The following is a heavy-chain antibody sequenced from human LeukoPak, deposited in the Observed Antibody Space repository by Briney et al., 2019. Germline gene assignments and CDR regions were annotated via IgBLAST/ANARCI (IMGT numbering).Heavy chain of an antibody. CDR2: IYRSGST. D-gene: IGHD7-27*01. CDR1: GDSFSSDDYS. CDR3: ARMPGITGAVDY. Sequence: PSETLSLTCAVSGDSFSSDDYSWGWIRQPPGKGLEWLGYIYRSGSTYYNPSLKSRVTISIDRSNNQFSLKLSSVTAADTAVYYCARMPGITGAVDYWGQGTLVTVSS. V-gene: IGHV4-30-2*01. J-gene: IGHJ4*02.